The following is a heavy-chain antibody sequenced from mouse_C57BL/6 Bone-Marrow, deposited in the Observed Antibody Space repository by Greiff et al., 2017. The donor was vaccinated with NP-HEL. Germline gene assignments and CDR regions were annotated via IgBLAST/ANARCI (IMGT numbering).Heavy chain of an antibody. Sequence: VQLQQSGAELARPGASVKLSCKASGYTFTSYGISWVKQRTGQGLEWIGEIYPRSGNTYYNEKFKGKATLTADKSSSTAYMELRSLTSEDSAVYFCAKTRLKTWFAYWGQGTLVTVSA. V-gene: IGHV1-81*01. J-gene: IGHJ3*01. D-gene: IGHD1-3*01. CDR2: IYPRSGNT. CDR3: AKTRLKTWFAY. CDR1: GYTFTSYG.